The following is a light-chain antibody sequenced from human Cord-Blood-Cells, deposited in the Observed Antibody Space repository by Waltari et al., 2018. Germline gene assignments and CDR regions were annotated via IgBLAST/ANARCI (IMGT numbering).Light chain of an antibody. J-gene: IGLJ2*01. CDR1: RSHVGSYTL. CDR3: CSYAGSSTFV. Sequence: QSALTQPASVSGSPGQSITLPCTGTRSHVGSYTLVSWYQQHPGKDPKLMIYEGSKRPSGVSNRFSGSKSGNTASLTISRLQAEDEADYYCCSYAGSSTFVFGGGTKLTVL. V-gene: IGLV2-23*03. CDR2: EGS.